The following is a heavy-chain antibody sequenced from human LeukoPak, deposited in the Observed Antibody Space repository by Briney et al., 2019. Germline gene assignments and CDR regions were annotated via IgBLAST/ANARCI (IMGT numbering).Heavy chain of an antibody. V-gene: IGHV3-23*01. CDR3: AKSRVATGTFYFDY. CDR1: GFTFSSYS. J-gene: IGHJ4*02. D-gene: IGHD6-13*01. CDR2: ISGNDGGTT. Sequence: GGSRRLSCAASGFTFSSYSMSWVRQAPGKGLEWVSGISGNDGGTTYYADSVKGRFSISRDDSKNTLYLQMNSLRVEDTAIYYCAKSRVATGTFYFDYWGQGTLVTVSS.